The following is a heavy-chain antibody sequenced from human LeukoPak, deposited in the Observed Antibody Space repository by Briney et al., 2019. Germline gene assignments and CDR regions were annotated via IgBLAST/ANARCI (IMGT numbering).Heavy chain of an antibody. V-gene: IGHV3-30*02. D-gene: IGHD3-3*01. CDR3: ANDFVHWYFDL. J-gene: IGHJ2*01. Sequence: GGSLRLSCAASGFTFSRDGMHWFRQAPGKGLEWVAFIRYDGSIKYYADSVKGRFTISRDNYKNTLYLQMNSLRAEDTAVYYCANDFVHWYFDLWGRGTLVTVSS. CDR2: IRYDGSIK. CDR1: GFTFSRDG.